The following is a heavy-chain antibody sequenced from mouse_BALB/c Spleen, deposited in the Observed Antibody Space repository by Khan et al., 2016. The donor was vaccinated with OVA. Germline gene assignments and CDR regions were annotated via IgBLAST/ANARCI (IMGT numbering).Heavy chain of an antibody. CDR2: IDPANGNT. CDR1: AFNIKDTY. Sequence: VELQQSGAELVKPGASVKLSCTASAFNIKDTYIHWVKQRPEQGLEWIGRIDPANGNTKYDPKFQGKATVTAATSSNTAYLQLSSQTSDDTAVYYGARDVAVISVWFGMDYWGQGTSVTVSS. V-gene: IGHV14-3*02. D-gene: IGHD2-10*02. CDR3: ARDVAVISVWFGMDY. J-gene: IGHJ4*01.